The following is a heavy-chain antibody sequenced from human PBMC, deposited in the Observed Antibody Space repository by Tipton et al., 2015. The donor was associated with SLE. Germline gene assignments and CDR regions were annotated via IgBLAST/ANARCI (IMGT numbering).Heavy chain of an antibody. CDR2: ISIGGTTI. CDR3: ARGGSSGWQFDY. J-gene: IGHJ4*02. Sequence: SLRLSCAYSGFTLSSYEMNWVRQAPGKGLEWVSYISIGGTTIYYADSVKGRFTVSRDNAKKSLYLQLNSLRAEDTAVYYCARGGSSGWQFDYWGQGTLVTVSS. V-gene: IGHV3-48*03. D-gene: IGHD6-19*01. CDR1: GFTLSSYE.